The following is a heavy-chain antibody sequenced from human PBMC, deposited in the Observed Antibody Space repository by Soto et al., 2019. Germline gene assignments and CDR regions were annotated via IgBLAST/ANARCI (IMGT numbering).Heavy chain of an antibody. CDR2: ISSSSSYI. CDR3: ARGNRFGEYYFDY. V-gene: IGHV3-21*01. Sequence: GGSLRLSCAASEFTFSSYSMNWVRQAPGKGLEWVSSISSSSSYIYYADSVKGRFTISRDNAKNSLYLQMNSLRAEDTAVYYCARGNRFGEYYFDYWGQGTLVTVSS. D-gene: IGHD3-10*01. CDR1: EFTFSSYS. J-gene: IGHJ4*02.